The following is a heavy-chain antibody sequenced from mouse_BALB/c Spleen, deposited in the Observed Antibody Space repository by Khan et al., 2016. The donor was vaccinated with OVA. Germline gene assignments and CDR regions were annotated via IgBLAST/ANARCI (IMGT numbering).Heavy chain of an antibody. CDR2: ISNGGSYT. CDR1: GFTFSSYG. D-gene: IGHD1-2*01. V-gene: IGHV5-6*01. J-gene: IGHJ3*01. Sequence: EVKLMESGGDLVKPGGSLNLSCEASGFTFSSYGMSWLRQTPDKRLEWVATISNGGSYTYFPDSVKGRLTISRDNAKNTLYLQMSSLKSEDTAMYYCARHRFTTPTAWFAYWCQGTLVTVFA. CDR3: ARHRFTTPTAWFAY.